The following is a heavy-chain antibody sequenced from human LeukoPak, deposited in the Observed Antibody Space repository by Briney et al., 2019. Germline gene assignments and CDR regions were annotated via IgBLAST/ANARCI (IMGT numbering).Heavy chain of an antibody. Sequence: GGSLRLSCAASGFTFSGYAMSWVRQAPGKGLEWVSTLSGSGGSTYYADSVKGRFTISGDSSKNTVYLQMNSLRAEDTAVYYCAKAGSGSYFQYWGQGTLVTVSS. V-gene: IGHV3-23*01. CDR3: AKAGSGSYFQY. D-gene: IGHD3-10*01. J-gene: IGHJ4*02. CDR1: GFTFSGYA. CDR2: LSGSGGST.